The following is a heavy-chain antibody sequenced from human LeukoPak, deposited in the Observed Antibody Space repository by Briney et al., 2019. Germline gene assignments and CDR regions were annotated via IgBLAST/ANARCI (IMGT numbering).Heavy chain of an antibody. D-gene: IGHD3-22*01. CDR3: ARNYYDSSAYYYFDY. J-gene: IGHJ4*02. CDR2: IYSGGGT. V-gene: IGHV3-66*01. Sequence: PGGSLRLPCAASGFTVSSSYMNWVRQAPGKGLEWVSLIYSGGGTYYADSVKGRFTISRDNSKNTLYLQMNSLRAEDTAVYYCARNYYDSSAYYYFDYWGQGTLVTVSS. CDR1: GFTVSSSY.